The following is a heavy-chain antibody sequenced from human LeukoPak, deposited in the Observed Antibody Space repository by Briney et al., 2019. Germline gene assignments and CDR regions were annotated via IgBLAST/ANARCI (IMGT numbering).Heavy chain of an antibody. J-gene: IGHJ3*02. V-gene: IGHV3-30*01. CDR2: ISHDGSNK. CDR1: GFTFSSYA. D-gene: IGHD3-16*01. Sequence: GGSLRLSCAASGFTFSSYAMHWVRQAPGKGLEWVAVISHDGSNKYCADSVKGRFTISRDNSKNTLYLQMNSLRAEDTAVYYCASWALGIWGQGTMVTVSS. CDR3: ASWALGI.